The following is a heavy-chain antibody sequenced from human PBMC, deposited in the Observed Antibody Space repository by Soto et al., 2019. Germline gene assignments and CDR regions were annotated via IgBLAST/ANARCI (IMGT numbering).Heavy chain of an antibody. Sequence: EVQLVESGGGLVQPGGSLRLSCAASGFTSASYWMTWVRQAPGKGLEYVANINKDGSEKNYVESVRGRFTISRDNAQNSLDLQMDSLRAEATAVYYCTRDGHNWNDLDYWGQGTLVTVSS. V-gene: IGHV3-7*01. CDR3: TRDGHNWNDLDY. J-gene: IGHJ4*02. CDR1: GFTSASYW. CDR2: INKDGSEK. D-gene: IGHD1-1*01.